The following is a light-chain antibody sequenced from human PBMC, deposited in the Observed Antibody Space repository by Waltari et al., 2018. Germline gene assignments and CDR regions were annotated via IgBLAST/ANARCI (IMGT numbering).Light chain of an antibody. J-gene: IGKJ2*01. V-gene: IGKV4-1*01. CDR3: QHYYNPPYA. Sequence: DIVMTQSPDSLAVSLGERATINCKSSQSVLYSSNNKNCLAWYQQKPGQPPKLLIYWASTRKSGVPDRFSGSGSGTDFTLTISSLQAEDVAVYYCQHYYNPPYAFGQGTKLEIK. CDR1: QSVLYSSNNKNC. CDR2: WAS.